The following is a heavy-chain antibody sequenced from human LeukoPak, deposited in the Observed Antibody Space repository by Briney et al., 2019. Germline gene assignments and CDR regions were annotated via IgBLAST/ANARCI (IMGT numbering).Heavy chain of an antibody. Sequence: ASVKASCKASGYTFTGYYMHWVRQAPGQGLEWMGWINPNSGGTNYAQKFQGRVTMTRDTSISTAYMELSRLRSDDTAVYYCARDTGGGSPFMDVWGQGTTVTVSS. CDR2: INPNSGGT. CDR1: GYTFTGYY. J-gene: IGHJ6*02. D-gene: IGHD3-10*01. CDR3: ARDTGGGSPFMDV. V-gene: IGHV1-2*02.